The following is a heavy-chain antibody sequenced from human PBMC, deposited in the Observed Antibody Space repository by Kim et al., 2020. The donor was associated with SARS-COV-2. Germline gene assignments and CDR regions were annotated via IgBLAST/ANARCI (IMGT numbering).Heavy chain of an antibody. J-gene: IGHJ6*02. CDR1: GGTFSSYA. CDR3: ASARRGGARTEGYYYYYGMDV. CDR2: IIPIFGTA. D-gene: IGHD1-26*01. Sequence: SVKVSCKASGGTFSSYAISWVRQAPGQGLEWMGGIIPIFGTANYAQKFQGRVTITADESTSTAYMELSSLRSEDTAVYYCASARRGGARTEGYYYYYGMDVWGQGTTVTVSS. V-gene: IGHV1-69*13.